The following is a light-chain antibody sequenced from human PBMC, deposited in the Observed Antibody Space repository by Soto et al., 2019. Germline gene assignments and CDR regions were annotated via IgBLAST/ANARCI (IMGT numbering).Light chain of an antibody. CDR1: SNDVGAYNF. CDR2: AVS. CDR3: SSYTSSGSCVV. J-gene: IGLJ2*01. V-gene: IGLV2-14*01. Sequence: QSALTQPASVSGSPGQSITITCAGTSNDVGAYNFVSWYQQRPGKAPKLVIFAVSDRPSGVSNRFSGSRSGYTASLTISGLQSEDEADYYCSSYTSSGSCVVFGGGTKLTVL.